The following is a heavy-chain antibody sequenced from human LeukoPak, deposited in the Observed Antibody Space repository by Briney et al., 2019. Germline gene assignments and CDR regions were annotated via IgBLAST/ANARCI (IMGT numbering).Heavy chain of an antibody. D-gene: IGHD3-22*01. Sequence: GGSLRLSCAASGFTFSSYAMHWVRQAPGKGLEWVAVISYDGSNKYYADSVKGRFTISRDNSKNTLYLQMNSLRAEDTAVYYCARDYGHYYDSSGXPLPXYXXXXTLVTVSX. CDR3: ARDYGHYYDSSGXPLPXY. CDR2: ISYDGSNK. CDR1: GFTFSSYA. V-gene: IGHV3-30*04. J-gene: IGHJ4*02.